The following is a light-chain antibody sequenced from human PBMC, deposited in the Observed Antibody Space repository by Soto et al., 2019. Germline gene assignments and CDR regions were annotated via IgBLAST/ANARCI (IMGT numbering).Light chain of an antibody. J-gene: IGLJ1*01. CDR2: EGD. Sequence: QSALTQPASVSGSPGQWITISCSGTSSDVGSSKLVSWYQQHPGKAPKLIIFEGDRRPSGVSGRFSGPKSGNTASLTISGLQAEDEADYYCCSFARSSTLYVFGTGTKLTVL. CDR1: SSDVGSSKL. CDR3: CSFARSSTLYV. V-gene: IGLV2-23*01.